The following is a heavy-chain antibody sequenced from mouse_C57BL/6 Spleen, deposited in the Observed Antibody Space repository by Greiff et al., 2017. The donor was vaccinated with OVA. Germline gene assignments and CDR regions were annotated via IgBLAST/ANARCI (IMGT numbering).Heavy chain of an antibody. J-gene: IGHJ3*01. Sequence: EVQGVESGGGLVKPGGSLKLSCAASGFTFSDYGMHWVRQAPEKGLEWVAYISSGSSPIYYADTVKGRFTISRDNAKNTLFLQMTSLRYEDTAMYYCARGVYPFAYWGQGTLVTVAA. V-gene: IGHV5-17*01. CDR2: ISSGSSPI. CDR3: ARGVYPFAY. CDR1: GFTFSDYG.